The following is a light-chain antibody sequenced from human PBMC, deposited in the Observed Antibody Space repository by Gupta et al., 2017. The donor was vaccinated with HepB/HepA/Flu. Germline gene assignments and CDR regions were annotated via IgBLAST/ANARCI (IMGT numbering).Light chain of an antibody. CDR1: QSINSF. J-gene: IGKJ5*01. CDR2: DAS. Sequence: EIVLPQSPVTLSLSPGERATLSCRASQSINSFLAWYQQKTGQAPRLLIYDASNRATGRPARCSGSGSGTDFTLTISSLEPEDFAVYYCQQRYTRTITFGQGTRLEIK. V-gene: IGKV3-11*01. CDR3: QQRYTRTIT.